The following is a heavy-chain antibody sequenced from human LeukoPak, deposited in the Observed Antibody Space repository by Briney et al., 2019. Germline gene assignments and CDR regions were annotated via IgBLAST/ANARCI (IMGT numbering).Heavy chain of an antibody. V-gene: IGHV1-69*13. D-gene: IGHD6-19*01. CDR2: IIPIFGTA. CDR3: ARGGVAVAGTPGAYYFDY. J-gene: IGHJ4*02. Sequence: ASVKVSCKASGGTFSSYAISWVRQAPGQGLEWMGGIIPIFGTANYAQKFQGRVTITADESTSTAYMELSSLRSEDTAVYYCARGGVAVAGTPGAYYFDYWGQGTPVTVSS. CDR1: GGTFSSYA.